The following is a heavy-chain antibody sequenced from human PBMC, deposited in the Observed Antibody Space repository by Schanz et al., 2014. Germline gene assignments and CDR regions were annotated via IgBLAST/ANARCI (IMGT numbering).Heavy chain of an antibody. V-gene: IGHV3-30*14. CDR1: GFTFSSYA. J-gene: IGHJ4*02. CDR2: ISYDGRNK. Sequence: QVQLLQFGGGVVQPGRSLRLSCAASGFTFSSYAMHWVRQAPGKGLEWVAVISYDGRNKYYADSVKGRFTMSRDNSKNTLYLQMNSLRAEDTAVYYCAKDPSHGDYDYYFDYWGQGTLVTVSS. CDR3: AKDPSHGDYDYYFDY. D-gene: IGHD3-22*01.